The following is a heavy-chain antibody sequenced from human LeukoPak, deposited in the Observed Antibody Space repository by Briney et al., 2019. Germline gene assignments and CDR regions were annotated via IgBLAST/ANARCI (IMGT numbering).Heavy chain of an antibody. CDR2: IYYSGST. D-gene: IGHD3-9*01. CDR3: ASSHYDILTGSFQNWFDP. J-gene: IGHJ5*02. V-gene: IGHV4-59*08. Sequence: SQTLSLTCTVSGGSISSYYWSWIRQLPGKGLEWIGYIYYSGSTNYNPSLKSRVTISVDTSKNQFSLKLSSVTAADTAVYYCASSHYDILTGSFQNWFDPWGQGTLVTVSS. CDR1: GGSISSYY.